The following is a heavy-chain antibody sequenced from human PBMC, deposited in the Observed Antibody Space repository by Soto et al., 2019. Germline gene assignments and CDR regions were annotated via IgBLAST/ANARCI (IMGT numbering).Heavy chain of an antibody. Sequence: QVHLQQWGAGLLKPSETLSLTCGVYGGSFGTSYWAWIRQSPEKGLEWIGEIHHNGDSNYNPSLKMRVTISLDMSENQFSLKLTPVAAADTAVYYCARVTRFPDAFDIWGQGTPVIVSS. CDR1: GGSFGTSY. J-gene: IGHJ3*02. CDR2: IHHNGDS. CDR3: ARVTRFPDAFDI. V-gene: IGHV4-34*01.